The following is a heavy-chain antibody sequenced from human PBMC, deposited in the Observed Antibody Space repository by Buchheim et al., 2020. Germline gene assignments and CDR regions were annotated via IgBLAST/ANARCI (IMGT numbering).Heavy chain of an antibody. CDR1: GFTFRSYW. CDR3: ARSVYSGSRIEY. V-gene: IGHV3-74*01. J-gene: IGHJ4*02. Sequence: EVQLVESGGGLVQPGGSLRLSCAASGFTFRSYWMQWARQAPGKGLVWVSRMKTDGGSTSYADSVKGRFTISRDSAKNTLYLQMNSLRAEDTAVYYCARSVYSGSRIEYWGQGTL. D-gene: IGHD1-26*01. CDR2: MKTDGGST.